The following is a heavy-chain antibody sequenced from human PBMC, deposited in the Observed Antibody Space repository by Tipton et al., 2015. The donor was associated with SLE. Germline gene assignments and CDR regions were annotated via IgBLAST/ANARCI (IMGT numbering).Heavy chain of an antibody. CDR3: AREGSSCLFQH. J-gene: IGHJ1*01. CDR1: GGSISSGSYY. CDR2: IYTSGST. D-gene: IGHD6-13*01. V-gene: IGHV4-61*02. Sequence: TLSLTCTVSGGSISSGSYYWSWIRQPAGKGLEWIGRIYTSGSTNYNSSLKSRVTISVDTSKNQFSLKLSSVTAADTAVYYCAREGSSCLFQHWGQGTLVTVSS.